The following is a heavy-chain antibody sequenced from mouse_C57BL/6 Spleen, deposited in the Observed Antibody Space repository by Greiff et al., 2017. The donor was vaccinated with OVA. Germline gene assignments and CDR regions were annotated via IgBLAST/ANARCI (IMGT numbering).Heavy chain of an antibody. V-gene: IGHV1-80*01. CDR3: ARPGVAHRYFDV. CDR2: IYPGDGAT. J-gene: IGHJ1*03. CDR1: GYAFSSYW. D-gene: IGHD1-1*01. Sequence: VQLHQSGAELVKPGASVKISCKASGYAFSSYWMNWVKQRPGTGLEWIGQIYPGDGATTSNGKFKGKAPLTADKSSSTAYMQLSSLTSEDSAVEFCARPGVAHRYFDVGGTGTTVTVSS.